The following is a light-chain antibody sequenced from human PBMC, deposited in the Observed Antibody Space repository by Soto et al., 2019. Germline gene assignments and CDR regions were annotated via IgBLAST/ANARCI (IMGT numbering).Light chain of an antibody. V-gene: IGKV3-20*01. Sequence: EIVLTQSPGTPSLSRGERATLSCTASQSVSSRSLAWYKQKPGQAPRLLIYGASSRDTGIPDRVSGSGSGTDVTLTISRLEPEELAVYDGQQYGSSLFTFGPGTKVDIK. CDR3: QQYGSSLFT. CDR1: QSVSSRS. J-gene: IGKJ3*01. CDR2: GAS.